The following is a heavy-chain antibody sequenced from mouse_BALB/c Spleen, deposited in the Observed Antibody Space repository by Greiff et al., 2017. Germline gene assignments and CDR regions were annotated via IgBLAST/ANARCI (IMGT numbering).Heavy chain of an antibody. Sequence: EVKLVESGGGLVQPGGSMKLSCVASGFTFSNYWMNWVRQSPEKGLEWVAEIRLKSNNYATHYAESVKGRFTISRDDSKSSVYLQMNNLRAEDTGIYYCLITTASAWFAYWGQGTLVTVSA. V-gene: IGHV6-6*02. CDR1: GFTFSNYW. D-gene: IGHD1-2*01. CDR2: IRLKSNNYAT. CDR3: LITTASAWFAY. J-gene: IGHJ3*01.